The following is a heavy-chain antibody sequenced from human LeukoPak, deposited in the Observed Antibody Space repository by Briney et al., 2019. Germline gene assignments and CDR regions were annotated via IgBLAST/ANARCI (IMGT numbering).Heavy chain of an antibody. CDR2: IYYSGST. J-gene: IGHJ4*02. Sequence: SETLSLTCTVSGGSISSSSYYWGWIRQPPGKGLEWIGSIYYSGSTYYNPSLKSRVTISVDTSKNQFSLKLSSVTAADTAVYYCARDLDYYDSRGAFDYWGQGTLVTVSS. CDR3: ARDLDYYDSRGAFDY. D-gene: IGHD3-22*01. CDR1: GGSISSSSYY. V-gene: IGHV4-39*07.